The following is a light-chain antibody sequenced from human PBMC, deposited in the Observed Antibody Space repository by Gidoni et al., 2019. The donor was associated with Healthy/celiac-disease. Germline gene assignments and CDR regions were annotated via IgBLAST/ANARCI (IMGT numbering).Light chain of an antibody. CDR2: DAS. Sequence: DIYITQSPSTLSASVGDRVTITCRASQSISSWLAWYQQKPGKAPKLLIYDASSLESGIPSRFSGSGSGTEFTLTISSLQPDDFATYYCQQYNSYSPLTFGGGTKVEIK. CDR3: QQYNSYSPLT. CDR1: QSISSW. J-gene: IGKJ4*01. V-gene: IGKV1-5*01.